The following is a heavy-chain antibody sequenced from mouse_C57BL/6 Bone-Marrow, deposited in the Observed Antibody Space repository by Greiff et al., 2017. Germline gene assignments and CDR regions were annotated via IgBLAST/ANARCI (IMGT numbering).Heavy chain of an antibody. Sequence: EVKLVESGAELVRPGASVKLSCTASGFNIKDDYMHWVKQRPEQGLEWIGWIDPENGDTEYASKFQGKATITADTSSNTAYLQLSSLTSEDTAVYYCTTRNWDPSDWGQGTLVTVSA. J-gene: IGHJ3*01. CDR3: TTRNWDPSD. CDR2: IDPENGDT. CDR1: GFNIKDDY. D-gene: IGHD4-1*01. V-gene: IGHV14-4*01.